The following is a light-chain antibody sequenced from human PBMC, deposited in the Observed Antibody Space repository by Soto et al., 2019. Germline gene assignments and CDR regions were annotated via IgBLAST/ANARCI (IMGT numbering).Light chain of an antibody. CDR3: QQRKSSPRT. CDR1: QYVGSR. Sequence: EIVLTQSPATLSSSPGETATLSCRASQYVGSRLAWYQHKPGQAPRLLIYYMSKRATGIPARFSGSGSGTDFTLTISSLAPDDFAIYYCQQRKSSPRTFGQGTKLEIK. J-gene: IGKJ1*01. CDR2: YMS. V-gene: IGKV3-11*01.